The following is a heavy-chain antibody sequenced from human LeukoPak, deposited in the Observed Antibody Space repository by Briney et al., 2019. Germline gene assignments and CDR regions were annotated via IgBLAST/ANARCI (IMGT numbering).Heavy chain of an antibody. V-gene: IGHV4-61*01. CDR1: GGSLSSGTFY. CDR3: ARYSYDLGNFCQFDF. D-gene: IGHD3-10*01. Sequence: SETLSLPCTVSGGSLSSGTFYWSWIRQPPGKGLEWIGYFYYTGSTHYNPSLKSRVTISADTSRNQFSLKLSSVTAADTAVYYCARYSYDLGNFCQFDFWGQGTLVTVSS. CDR2: FYYTGST. J-gene: IGHJ4*02.